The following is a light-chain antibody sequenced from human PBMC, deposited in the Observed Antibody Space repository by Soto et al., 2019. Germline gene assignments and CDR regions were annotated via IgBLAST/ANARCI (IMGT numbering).Light chain of an antibody. J-gene: IGKJ1*01. V-gene: IGKV3-15*01. Sequence: EIVMTQSPATLSVSPGEGATLSCRASQSISNNFAWFQQKPGQVPRLLIYGASNRATGVSARFSGSGSGTEFTLTISSLHAEDCAVYYCQQYESAPRMVGQASKV. CDR2: GAS. CDR3: QQYESAPRM. CDR1: QSISNN.